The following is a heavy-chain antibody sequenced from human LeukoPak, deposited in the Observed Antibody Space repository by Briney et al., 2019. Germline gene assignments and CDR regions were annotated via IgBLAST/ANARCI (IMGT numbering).Heavy chain of an antibody. D-gene: IGHD6-13*01. CDR1: GGSISSSNW. CDR3: ARAGIAAAGYAGDY. J-gene: IGHJ4*02. V-gene: IGHV4-4*02. Sequence: PSETLSLTCAVSGGSISSSNWWSWVRQPPGQGLEWIGEIYHSGSTNYNPSLKSRVTISVDKSKNQFSLKLSSVTAADTAVYYCARAGIAAAGYAGDYWGQGTLVTVSS. CDR2: IYHSGST.